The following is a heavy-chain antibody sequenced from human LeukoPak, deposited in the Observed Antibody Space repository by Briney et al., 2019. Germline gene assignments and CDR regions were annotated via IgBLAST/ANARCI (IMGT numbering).Heavy chain of an antibody. V-gene: IGHV3-74*01. Sequence: QSGGSLRLSCAASGFSFSDAWMNWVRQAPGTGLVWVSRINSDGSGTNCADSVKGRFTISRDNAKNTLFLQMNSLRAEDTAVYYCARESSSSGRYFDYWGQGTLVTVSS. D-gene: IGHD6-6*01. CDR2: INSDGSGT. CDR1: GFSFSDAW. J-gene: IGHJ4*02. CDR3: ARESSSSGRYFDY.